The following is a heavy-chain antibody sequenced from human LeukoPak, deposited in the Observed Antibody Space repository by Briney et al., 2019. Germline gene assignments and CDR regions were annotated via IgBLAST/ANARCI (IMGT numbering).Heavy chain of an antibody. J-gene: IGHJ4*02. CDR3: AREGIAAFDY. CDR1: GGSISSYY. Sequence: PSETLSLTCTVSGGSISSYYWSWIRQPPGKGLEWIGYIYYSGSTNYNPSLKSRVTISVDTSKNQFSLKLSSVTAADTAVYYCAREGIAAFDYWGQGTLVTVSS. D-gene: IGHD6-13*01. CDR2: IYYSGST. V-gene: IGHV4-59*01.